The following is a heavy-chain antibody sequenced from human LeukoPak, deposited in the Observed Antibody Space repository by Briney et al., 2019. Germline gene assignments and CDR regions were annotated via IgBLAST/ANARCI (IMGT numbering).Heavy chain of an antibody. CDR2: IYYSGST. J-gene: IGHJ4*02. CDR3: AIPRGYSYGYGEDY. V-gene: IGHV4-39*01. CDR1: GGSISSSSYY. D-gene: IGHD5-18*01. Sequence: PSETLSLTCTVSGGSISSSSYYWGWIRQPPGKGLEWIGSIYYSGSTYYNPSLKSRVTISVDTSKNQFSLKLSSVTAADTAVYYCAIPRGYSYGYGEDYWGQGTWSPSPQ.